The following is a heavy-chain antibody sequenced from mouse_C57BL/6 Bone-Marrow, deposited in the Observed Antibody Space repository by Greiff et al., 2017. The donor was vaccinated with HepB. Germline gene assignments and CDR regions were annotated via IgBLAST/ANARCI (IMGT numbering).Heavy chain of an antibody. CDR3: ARMMGYYGGFYAMDY. CDR1: GYTFTSYW. D-gene: IGHD1-1*01. Sequence: QVQLQQPGAELVKPGASVKMSCKASGYTFTSYWITWVKQRPGQGLEWIGDIYPGSGSTNYNEKFKSKATLTVDTSSSTAYMQLSSLTSEDAAVYYCARMMGYYGGFYAMDYWGQGTSVTVSS. J-gene: IGHJ4*01. V-gene: IGHV1-55*01. CDR2: IYPGSGST.